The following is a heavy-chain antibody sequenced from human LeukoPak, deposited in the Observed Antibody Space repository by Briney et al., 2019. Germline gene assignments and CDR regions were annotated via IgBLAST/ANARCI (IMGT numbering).Heavy chain of an antibody. CDR2: INHSGST. CDR3: ARNQRTYYYDRTFDY. D-gene: IGHD3-22*01. V-gene: IGHV4-34*01. CDR1: GGSFSGYY. J-gene: IGHJ4*02. Sequence: SETLSLTCAVYGGSFSGYYWSWIRQPPGKGLEWIGEINHSGSTNYNPSLKRRVTISVDTSKNQLSLKLSSVTAADTAVYYCARNQRTYYYDRTFDYWGQGTLVTVSS.